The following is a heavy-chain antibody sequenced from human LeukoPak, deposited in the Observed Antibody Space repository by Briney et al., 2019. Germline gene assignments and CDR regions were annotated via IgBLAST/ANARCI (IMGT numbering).Heavy chain of an antibody. CDR3: ATRVYGDYLYYYYMDV. CDR2: FDPEDGET. D-gene: IGHD4-17*01. CDR1: GYTLTELS. V-gene: IGHV1-24*01. Sequence: GASVKVSCKVSGYTLTELSMHWVRQAPGKGLEWMGGFDPEDGETIYGQKFQGRVTMTEDTSTDTAYMELSSLRSEDTAVYYCATRVYGDYLYYYYMDVWGKGTTVTVSS. J-gene: IGHJ6*03.